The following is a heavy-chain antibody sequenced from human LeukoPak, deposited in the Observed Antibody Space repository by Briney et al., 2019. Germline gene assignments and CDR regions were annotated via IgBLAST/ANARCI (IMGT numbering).Heavy chain of an antibody. CDR2: ISSSGSTI. J-gene: IGHJ4*02. CDR3: VRNFYDSSGYYRIDS. Sequence: GGSLRLSCAASGFIFSDYYMDWVRQAPGKGLEWVSYISSSGSTISYAESVKGRLTVSRDNARNSVYLQMNSLRAEDTAVYYCVRNFYDSSGYYRIDSWGQGTLVTVSS. CDR1: GFIFSDYY. D-gene: IGHD3-22*01. V-gene: IGHV3-11*01.